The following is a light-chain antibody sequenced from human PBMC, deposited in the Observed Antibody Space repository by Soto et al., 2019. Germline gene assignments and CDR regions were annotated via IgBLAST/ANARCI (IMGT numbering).Light chain of an antibody. CDR1: QSISNW. J-gene: IGKJ4*01. CDR2: DAS. V-gene: IGKV1-5*03. Sequence: DFQLTQSPSTLSASVGDRVTITCRASQSISNWLVWYQQKPGKAPKFLIYDASTLETGVPSRFSGSGYGTEFTLTIGRLQPDDFATYYCQQYNRYSVHFGGGTKVEMK. CDR3: QQYNRYSVH.